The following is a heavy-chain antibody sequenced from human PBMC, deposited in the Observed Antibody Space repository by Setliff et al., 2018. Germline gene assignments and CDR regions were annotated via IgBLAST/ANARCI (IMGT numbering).Heavy chain of an antibody. CDR3: ARSFSRREKFLLDY. V-gene: IGHV4-61*09. CDR1: GGSISSGSYY. CDR2: IYIGGSA. Sequence: PSETLSLTCTVSGGSISSGSYYWSWIRQPAGKGLEWIGHIYIGGSANYNPSLKSRVTISMDTSKNQFSLKVSSVTAADTAVYYCARSFSRREKFLLDYWGQGALVTVSS. J-gene: IGHJ4*02.